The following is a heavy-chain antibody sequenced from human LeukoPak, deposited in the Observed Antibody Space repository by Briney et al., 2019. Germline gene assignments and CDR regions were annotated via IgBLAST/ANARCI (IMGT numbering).Heavy chain of an antibody. CDR2: INSDGSST. D-gene: IGHD5-18*01. CDR1: GFTFSSYW. V-gene: IGHV3-74*01. Sequence: GGSLRLSCAASGFTFSSYWMHWVRRAPGKGLVWVSRINSDGSSTSYADSVKGRFTISRDNAKNTLYLQMNSLRAEDTAVYYCARAQASRTAMVKIAYYYYYMDVWGKGTTVTISS. J-gene: IGHJ6*03. CDR3: ARAQASRTAMVKIAYYYYYMDV.